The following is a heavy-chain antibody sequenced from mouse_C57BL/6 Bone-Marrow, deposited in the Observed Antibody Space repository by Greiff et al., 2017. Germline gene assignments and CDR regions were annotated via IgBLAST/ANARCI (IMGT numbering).Heavy chain of an antibody. CDR2: ISSGGDYI. CDR3: TRGTYYSNYDAMDY. V-gene: IGHV5-9-1*02. Sequence: EVNVVESGEGLVKPGGSLKLSCAASGFTFSSYAMSWVRQTPEKRLEWVAYISSGGDYIYYADTVKGRFTISRDNARNTLYLQMSSLKSEDTAMYYCTRGTYYSNYDAMDYWGQGTSVTVSS. D-gene: IGHD2-5*01. J-gene: IGHJ4*01. CDR1: GFTFSSYA.